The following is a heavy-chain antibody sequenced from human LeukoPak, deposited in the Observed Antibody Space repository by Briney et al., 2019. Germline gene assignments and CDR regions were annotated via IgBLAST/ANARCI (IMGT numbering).Heavy chain of an antibody. CDR2: INPKNGGT. Sequence: ASVKVSCKASGYTFTGDYIHWVRQAPGQGLDWMGWINPKNGGTNYAQKFRGRVSITRDTSISTAYMELSSLRSDDTAVYYYARDMGELRLDYWGQGTLVTVSS. CDR1: GYTFTGDY. V-gene: IGHV1-2*02. J-gene: IGHJ4*02. D-gene: IGHD3-16*01. CDR3: ARDMGELRLDY.